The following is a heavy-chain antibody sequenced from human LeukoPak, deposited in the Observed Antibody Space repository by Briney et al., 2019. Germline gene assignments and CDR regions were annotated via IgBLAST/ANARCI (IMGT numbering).Heavy chain of an antibody. V-gene: IGHV3-21*06. CDR2: ISSTGSYR. CDR1: GFTFSNYA. CDR3: ARDGLVMTAVAGFDY. Sequence: MPGGSLRLSCAASGFTFSNYAMSWVRQAPGRGLEWVSSISSTGSYRYYADSVKGRFTISRDNAKNSLYLQMNSLRAEDTGVYYCARDGLVMTAVAGFDYWGQGALVTVSS. J-gene: IGHJ4*02. D-gene: IGHD4-23*01.